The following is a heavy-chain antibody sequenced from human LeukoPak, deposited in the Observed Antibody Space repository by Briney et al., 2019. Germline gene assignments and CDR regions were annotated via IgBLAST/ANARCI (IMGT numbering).Heavy chain of an antibody. V-gene: IGHV3-48*03. CDR3: ARESHSYGYNYYYYYYMDV. CDR2: ISSSGSTI. D-gene: IGHD5-18*01. CDR1: GFTFSSYE. Sequence: GGSLRLSCAASGFTFSSYEMNWVRQAPGKGLEWVSYISSSGSTIYYADSVKGRFTISRDNAKNSLYLQMNSLRAEDTAVYYCARESHSYGYNYYYYYYMDVWGKGTTVTVSS. J-gene: IGHJ6*03.